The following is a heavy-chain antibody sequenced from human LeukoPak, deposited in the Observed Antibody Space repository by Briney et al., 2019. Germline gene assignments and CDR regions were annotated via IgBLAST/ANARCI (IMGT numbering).Heavy chain of an antibody. Sequence: SETLSLTCTVSGGSISSYYWSWIRQPPGKGLEWIGYIYYSGSTNCNPSLKSRVTISVDTSKNQFSLKLSSVTAADTAVYYCARGITGFLPFDYWGQGTLVTVSS. V-gene: IGHV4-59*01. D-gene: IGHD1-20*01. CDR3: ARGITGFLPFDY. J-gene: IGHJ4*02. CDR1: GGSISSYY. CDR2: IYYSGST.